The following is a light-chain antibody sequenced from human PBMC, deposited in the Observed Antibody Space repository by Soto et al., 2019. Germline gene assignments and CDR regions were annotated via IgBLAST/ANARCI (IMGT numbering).Light chain of an antibody. J-gene: IGKJ3*01. CDR2: GAS. CDR1: QSVSSSY. Sequence: EIVLTQSPGTLSLSPGERATLSCRPSQSVSSSYLAWYQQKPGQAPRLLIYGASSRATGIPDRFSGSGSGTDFSLTISRLEPEDFAVYYCQQYAHFGPGTKVDIK. V-gene: IGKV3-20*01. CDR3: QQYAH.